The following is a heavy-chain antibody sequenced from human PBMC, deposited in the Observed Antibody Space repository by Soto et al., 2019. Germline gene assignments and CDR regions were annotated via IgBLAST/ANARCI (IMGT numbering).Heavy chain of an antibody. CDR1: GFTFSSYS. D-gene: IGHD2-2*01. V-gene: IGHV3-23*01. CDR3: AKEASSTSSSMDV. J-gene: IGHJ6*02. CDR2: ISGGGGGT. Sequence: PEGSLRLSWAASGFTFSSYSMSWVRQAPGKGLEWVSGISGGGGGTYYADSVKGRFTISRDNSKNTLFLQMNSLRAEDTAVYYCAKEASSTSSSMDVWGQGTSVTVSS.